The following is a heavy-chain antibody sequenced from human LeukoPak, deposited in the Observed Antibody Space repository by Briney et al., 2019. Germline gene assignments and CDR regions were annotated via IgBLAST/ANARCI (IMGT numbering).Heavy chain of an antibody. CDR3: PRDLVVPAATPRGIGY. V-gene: IGHV1-18*01. CDR2: ISAYNGNT. Sequence: GASVKVSCKASGYTFTSYGISWVRRAPGQGLEWMGWISAYNGNTNYAQKLQGRVTMTTDTSTSTAYMELRSLRSDDTAVYYCPRDLVVPAATPRGIGYWGQGTLVTVSS. CDR1: GYTFTSYG. D-gene: IGHD2-2*01. J-gene: IGHJ4*02.